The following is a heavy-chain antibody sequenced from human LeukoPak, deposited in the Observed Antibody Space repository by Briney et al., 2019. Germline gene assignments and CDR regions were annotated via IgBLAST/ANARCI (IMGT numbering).Heavy chain of an antibody. CDR2: IYADDSDT. CDR3: ARLVAGTRIGGY. J-gene: IGHJ4*02. D-gene: IGHD6-19*01. V-gene: IGHV5-51*01. Sequence: GESLKISCKASGYRFTNYWIAWVRQTPEKGLEWMGIIYADDSDTRYSPSFEGQVTMSADKSTNTAYLQWSSVKASDTAMYYCARLVAGTRIGGYWGQGTLVTVSS. CDR1: GYRFTNYW.